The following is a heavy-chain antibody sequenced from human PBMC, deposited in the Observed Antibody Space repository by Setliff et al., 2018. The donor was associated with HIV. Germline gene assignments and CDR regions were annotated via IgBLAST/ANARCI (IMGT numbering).Heavy chain of an antibody. CDR3: ARGGFKWSGSYADY. J-gene: IGHJ4*02. CDR1: GFSLSTSGMC. Sequence: PSETLTLTCTFSGFSLSTSGMCVSWIRQPPGKGLEWIGEIKHSGSTNYNPSLKSRVTISVDTAKNQFSLNLTSVTAADTAVYYCARGGFKWSGSYADYWGQGTLVTVSS. D-gene: IGHD1-26*01. CDR2: IKHSGST. V-gene: IGHV4-34*01.